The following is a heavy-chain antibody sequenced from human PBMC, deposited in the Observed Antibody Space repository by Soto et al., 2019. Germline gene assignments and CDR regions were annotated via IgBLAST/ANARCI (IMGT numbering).Heavy chain of an antibody. V-gene: IGHV4-38-2*01. Sequence: QVQLQESGPGLVKPSETLSLTCAVSGYSISSGYYWGWIRQPPGKGLEWIGSIYHSGSTYYNPSLKSRVTISVDTSKNQFSLKLSSVTAADTAVYYCAWTRGYSGYEDYFDYWGQGTLVTVSS. CDR1: GYSISSGYY. D-gene: IGHD5-12*01. CDR2: IYHSGST. J-gene: IGHJ4*02. CDR3: AWTRGYSGYEDYFDY.